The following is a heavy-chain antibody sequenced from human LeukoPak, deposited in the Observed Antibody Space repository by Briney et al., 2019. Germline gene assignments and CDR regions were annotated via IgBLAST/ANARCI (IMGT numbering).Heavy chain of an antibody. Sequence: GGSLRLSCAASGFTFSRYWMHWVRQAPGKGLVWVSRINSDGSSTSYADSVKGRFTISRDNAKNTLYLQMNSLRAEDTAVYYCARVHSSGWYDAFDIWGQGTMVTVSS. D-gene: IGHD6-19*01. CDR2: INSDGSST. J-gene: IGHJ3*02. CDR3: ARVHSSGWYDAFDI. CDR1: GFTFSRYW. V-gene: IGHV3-74*01.